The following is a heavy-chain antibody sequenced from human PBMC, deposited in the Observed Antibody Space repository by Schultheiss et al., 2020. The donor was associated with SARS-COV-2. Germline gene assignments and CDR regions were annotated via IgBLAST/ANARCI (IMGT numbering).Heavy chain of an antibody. CDR2: ITYDGGRT. V-gene: IGHV3-23*01. CDR3: AEGGESSGS. J-gene: IGHJ5*02. CDR1: GFTFSSYA. Sequence: GESLKISCAASGFTFSSYAMSWVRQAPGKTLEYVSAITYDGGRTYYADSVKGRFIISRDNAKNSLYLQMNSLRDEDTAVYYCAEGGESSGSWGQGTLVTVSS. D-gene: IGHD6-19*01.